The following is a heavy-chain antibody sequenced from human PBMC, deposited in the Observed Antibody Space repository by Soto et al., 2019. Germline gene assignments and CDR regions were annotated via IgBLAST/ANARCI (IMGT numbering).Heavy chain of an antibody. CDR2: ITGNGVST. Sequence: GGSLRLSCAVSGFTFSNYAMAWVRQAPGKGLEYVSSITGNGVSTYYAHSVKGRFTISRDNSKNTLYVQMNGLTAEDTAIYYCAKCGVSNTCIPTGFDPWGQGTLVTVSS. J-gene: IGHJ5*02. V-gene: IGHV3-23*01. CDR1: GFTFSNYA. D-gene: IGHD2-15*01. CDR3: AKCGVSNTCIPTGFDP.